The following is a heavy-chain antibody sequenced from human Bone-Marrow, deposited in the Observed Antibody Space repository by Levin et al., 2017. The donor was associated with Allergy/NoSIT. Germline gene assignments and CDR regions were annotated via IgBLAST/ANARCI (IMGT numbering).Heavy chain of an antibody. J-gene: IGHJ3*02. V-gene: IGHV1-18*03. Sequence: ASVKVSCRASGYIFSTYGISWVRQVPGQGLEWMGWIRTHNGYTYLAEKFQGKVTMTTDTSTRSVYMDMTRLRSDDMAVYYCARGGGTSSVPDALDIWGQGTMVTVSS. CDR1: GYIFSTYG. CDR2: IRTHNGYT. D-gene: IGHD2-15*01. CDR3: ARGGGTSSVPDALDI.